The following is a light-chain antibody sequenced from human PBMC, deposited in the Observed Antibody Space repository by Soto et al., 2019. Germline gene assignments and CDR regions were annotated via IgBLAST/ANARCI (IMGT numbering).Light chain of an antibody. V-gene: IGLV2-8*01. CDR1: SSDVGRYNY. CDR3: SSFAGSNNFV. J-gene: IGLJ1*01. Sequence: QSVLTQPPSASGSPGQSVSISCTGTSSDVGRYNYVSWYQRHPGKAPKLMIYEVTKRPSGVPDRFSGSKSGNTASLTVSGLQAEDQPDYFCSSFAGSNNFVFGTGTKVTVL. CDR2: EVT.